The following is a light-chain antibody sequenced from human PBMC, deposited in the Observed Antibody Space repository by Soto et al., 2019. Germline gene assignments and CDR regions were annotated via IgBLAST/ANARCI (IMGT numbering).Light chain of an antibody. CDR2: DTT. V-gene: IGLV1-40*01. Sequence: QSVLAQPPSVSGAPGQRVTLSCTGGSSNIGAGYDVHWYQQLPGAAPKLLIYDTTNRPSGVPDRFSGSKSGTSASLAITGLQAEDEADYYCQSYDNTLSGYVFGTGTKVTVL. CDR3: QSYDNTLSGYV. CDR1: SSNIGAGYD. J-gene: IGLJ1*01.